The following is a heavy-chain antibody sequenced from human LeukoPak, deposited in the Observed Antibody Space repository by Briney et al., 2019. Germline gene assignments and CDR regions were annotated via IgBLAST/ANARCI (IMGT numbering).Heavy chain of an antibody. D-gene: IGHD4-11*01. CDR2: IYSGGST. CDR3: AKKSTTVITYYFDY. Sequence: PGGSLRLSCAASGFTVSSNYMSWVRQAPGKGLEWVSVIYSGGSTYYADSVKGRFTISRDNSKNTLYLQMNSLRAEDTAVYYCAKKSTTVITYYFDYWGQGTLVTVSS. CDR1: GFTVSSNY. V-gene: IGHV3-66*01. J-gene: IGHJ4*02.